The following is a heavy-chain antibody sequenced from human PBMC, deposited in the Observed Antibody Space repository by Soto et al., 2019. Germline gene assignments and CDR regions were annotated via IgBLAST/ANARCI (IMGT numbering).Heavy chain of an antibody. D-gene: IGHD6-13*01. CDR1: GFTFSSYA. CDR3: AKCSGNSWDPFDY. J-gene: IGHJ4*02. V-gene: IGHV3-23*01. CDR2: ISAGGGST. Sequence: GGSLRLSCAASGFTFSSYAMNWVRQAPGRGLEWVSTISAGGGSTYYADSVKGRFTISRDNSKRTLYLQMNSLRADDTAIYYCAKCSGNSWDPFDYWGQGTLVTVS.